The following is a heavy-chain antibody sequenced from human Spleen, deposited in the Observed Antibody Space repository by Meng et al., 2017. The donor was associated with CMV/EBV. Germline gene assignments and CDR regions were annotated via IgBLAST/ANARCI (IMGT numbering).Heavy chain of an antibody. J-gene: IGHJ3*02. D-gene: IGHD3-22*01. CDR3: TTNNHCYDSSGYLNDPFDT. CDR1: GFTFSNAW. Sequence: GESLKFSCAASGFTFSNAWMTWIRQAPGKGLELIGRINSNPDGGTTDYAAPVKGRFTISRDDSTNTLYLQMNSLKTEDTPVYYCTTNNHCYDSSGYLNDPFDTWGQGTMVTVSS. CDR2: INSNPDGGTT. V-gene: IGHV3-15*01.